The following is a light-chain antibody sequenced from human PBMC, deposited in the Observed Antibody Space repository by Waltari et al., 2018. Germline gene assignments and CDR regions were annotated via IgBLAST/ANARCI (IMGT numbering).Light chain of an antibody. J-gene: IGKJ1*01. CDR1: QSISSY. V-gene: IGKV1-39*01. Sequence: DIQMTQSPSSLSASVGDRVTITYRASQSISSYLNWYQQKPGKAPKLLIYAASSLQSGVPSRFSGSGSGTDFTLTISSLQPEDFATYYCQQGPFGQGTKVEIK. CDR3: QQGP. CDR2: AAS.